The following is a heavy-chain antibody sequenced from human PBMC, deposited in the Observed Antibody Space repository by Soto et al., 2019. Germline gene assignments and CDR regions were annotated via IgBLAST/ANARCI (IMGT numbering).Heavy chain of an antibody. D-gene: IGHD3-3*01. CDR3: ARAFWSGYYPPPNWFEP. J-gene: IGHJ5*02. CDR2: IYPGDSDT. V-gene: IGHV5-51*01. CDR1: GYSFTSYW. Sequence: GESLNISCKGSGYSFTSYWIGWVRQMPGKGLEWMGIIYPGDSDTRYSPSFQGQVTISADKSISTAYLQWSSLKASDTAMYYCARAFWSGYYPPPNWFEPWGQGTLVTVSS.